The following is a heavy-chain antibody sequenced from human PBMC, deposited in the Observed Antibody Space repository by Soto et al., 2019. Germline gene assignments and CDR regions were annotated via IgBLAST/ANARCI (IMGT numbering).Heavy chain of an antibody. CDR1: GYTFTSYG. CDR3: ARDSSSWYGSNWFDP. D-gene: IGHD6-13*01. Sequence: QVQLVQSGAEVKKHGASVKVSCKASGYTFTSYGISWVRQAPGQGLEWMGWISAYNSNTNYAQKLQGRVTMTTDTSTSTAYMELRSLRSDDTAVYYCARDSSSWYGSNWFDPWGQGTLVTVSS. J-gene: IGHJ5*02. CDR2: ISAYNSNT. V-gene: IGHV1-18*01.